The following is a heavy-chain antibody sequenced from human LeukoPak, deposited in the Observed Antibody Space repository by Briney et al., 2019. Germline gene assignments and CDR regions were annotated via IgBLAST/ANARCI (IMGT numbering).Heavy chain of an antibody. Sequence: HGESLKISCKGSGYSFTNYWITWVRQMPGKGLEWMGGVDPGDSYTKYSPSFQGHVTISADKSISTAYLHWSSLKASDTAMYYCARHRRLSNFDYWGQGTLVTVSS. D-gene: IGHD3-16*02. V-gene: IGHV5-10-1*01. CDR3: ARHRRLSNFDY. J-gene: IGHJ4*02. CDR2: VDPGDSYT. CDR1: GYSFTNYW.